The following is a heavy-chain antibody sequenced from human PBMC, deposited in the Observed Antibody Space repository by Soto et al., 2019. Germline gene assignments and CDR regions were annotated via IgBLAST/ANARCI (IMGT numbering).Heavy chain of an antibody. V-gene: IGHV4-31*02. CDR2: IYYSGIT. Sequence: SETLSLTCTVSGGSISNGGCYWSWIRHHPGKGLEWIGYIYYSGITYYNPSLKSRVTISIDTSKNQFSLKLSSVTAADTAVYYCARHWGGATLDYWGQGTLVTVSS. J-gene: IGHJ4*02. CDR3: ARHWGGATLDY. D-gene: IGHD3-16*01. CDR1: GGSISNGGCY.